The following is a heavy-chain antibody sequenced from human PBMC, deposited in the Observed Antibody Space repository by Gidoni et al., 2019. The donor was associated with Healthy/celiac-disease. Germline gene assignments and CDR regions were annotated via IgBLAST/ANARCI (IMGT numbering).Heavy chain of an antibody. Sequence: QMQLVQSGPEVKKPGTSVKVSCKASGLTFTSSAVQWVRQARGQRLEWIGWIVVGSGNTNYAQKFQERVTITRDMSTSTAYMELSSLRSEDTAVYYCAADGVVVPAATPYYYYGMDVWGQGTTVTVSS. J-gene: IGHJ6*02. CDR3: AADGVVVPAATPYYYYGMDV. CDR2: IVVGSGNT. D-gene: IGHD2-2*01. V-gene: IGHV1-58*01. CDR1: GLTFTSSA.